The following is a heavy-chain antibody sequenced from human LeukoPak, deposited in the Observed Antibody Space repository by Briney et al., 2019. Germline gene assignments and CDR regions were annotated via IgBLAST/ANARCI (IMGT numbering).Heavy chain of an antibody. J-gene: IGHJ4*02. D-gene: IGHD6-13*01. CDR1: GFTFSSYA. CDR3: AKSTGYSTTGRDFDS. V-gene: IGHV3-23*01. Sequence: GGSLRLSCAASGFTFSSYAMSWVRQAPGQGLEWVSDICGGGATTFYADSVKGRFTISRDNSKNTLYLQLSSLRVEDTAVYYCAKSTGYSTTGRDFDSWGRGTLVTVSS. CDR2: ICGGGATT.